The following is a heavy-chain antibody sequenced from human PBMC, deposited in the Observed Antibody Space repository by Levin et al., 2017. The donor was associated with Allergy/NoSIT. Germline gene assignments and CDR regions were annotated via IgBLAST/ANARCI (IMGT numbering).Heavy chain of an antibody. CDR1: GFTFSTNW. J-gene: IGHJ5*02. Sequence: GGSLRLSCAASGFTFSTNWMHWVRQPPGKGLVWVSRINNDGSSTTYADSVKGRFTISRDNAKNTLYLQMNSLRVEDTAVYYCARDRGGWTTWGQGTLVTVSS. V-gene: IGHV3-74*01. CDR3: ARDRGGWTT. D-gene: IGHD3-10*01. CDR2: INNDGSST.